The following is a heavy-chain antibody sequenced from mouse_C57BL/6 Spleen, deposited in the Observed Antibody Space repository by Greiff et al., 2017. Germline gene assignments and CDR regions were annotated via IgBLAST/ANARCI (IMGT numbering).Heavy chain of an antibody. J-gene: IGHJ3*01. V-gene: IGHV1-64*01. CDR3: ARHSNYLAY. D-gene: IGHD2-5*01. CDR1: GYTFTSYW. CDR2: IHPNSGSI. Sequence: QVQLQQSGAELVKPGASVKLSCKASGYTFTSYWMHWVKQRPGQGLEWIGMIHPNSGSINYNEKFKSKATLTVDKSSSTAYMQLSSLTSEDSAVYYCARHSNYLAYWGQGTLVTVSA.